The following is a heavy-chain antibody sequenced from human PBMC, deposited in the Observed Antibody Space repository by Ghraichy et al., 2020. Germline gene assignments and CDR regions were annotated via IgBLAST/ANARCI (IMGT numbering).Heavy chain of an antibody. Sequence: SGPTLVKPTQTLTLTCAFSGFSLRSNGMRVSWIRQPPGEALEWLARVDWDDEKFYRTSMRTRLTISKDTSKNQVVLTMTKMDPVEKATYYCARHLDTERVTFDYWGQGILVTVSS. CDR2: VDWDDEK. CDR3: ARHLDTERVTFDY. V-gene: IGHV2-70*04. J-gene: IGHJ4*02. CDR1: GFSLRSNGMR. D-gene: IGHD5-18*01.